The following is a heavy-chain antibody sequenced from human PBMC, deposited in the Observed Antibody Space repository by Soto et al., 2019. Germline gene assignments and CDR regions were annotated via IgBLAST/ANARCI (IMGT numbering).Heavy chain of an antibody. CDR1: GFTCSSYW. D-gene: IGHD3-3*01. Sequence: EVQLVESGGGLVQPGGSLRLSCAASGFTCSSYWMSWVRQAPGKGLEWVANIKQDGSENYYVDSVKGRFTISRDNAKKSLYLQMNSLRAEDTDVYYCASCWSGYLYYFDYWGQGTLVTVSS. CDR3: ASCWSGYLYYFDY. V-gene: IGHV3-7*01. J-gene: IGHJ4*02. CDR2: IKQDGSEN.